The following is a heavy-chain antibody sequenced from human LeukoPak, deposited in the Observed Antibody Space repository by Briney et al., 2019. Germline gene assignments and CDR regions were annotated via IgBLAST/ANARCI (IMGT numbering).Heavy chain of an antibody. V-gene: IGHV1-2*02. D-gene: IGHD3-3*01. CDR1: GYTFTGYY. CDR3: ARGPYDLWSGYNDY. J-gene: IGHJ4*02. Sequence: GASVKLSCKASGYTFTGYYMHWVRQAPGQGLEWMGWINPKSGGTNYAQKFQGRVTKTRDTSISTAYMELSRLRSDDTAVYYCARGPYDLWSGYNDYWGQGTLVTVSS. CDR2: INPKSGGT.